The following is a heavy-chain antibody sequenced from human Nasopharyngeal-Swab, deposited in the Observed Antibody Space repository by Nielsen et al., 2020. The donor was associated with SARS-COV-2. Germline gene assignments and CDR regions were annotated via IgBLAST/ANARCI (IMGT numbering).Heavy chain of an antibody. V-gene: IGHV4-59*13. CDR2: IYYSGST. D-gene: IGHD2-15*01. Sequence: SDTLSLTFTVSGGSISSYYWSWIRQPPGKGLEWIGYIYYSGSTNYNPSLKSRVTISVDTSKNQFSLKLSSVTAADTAVYYCARRDILTYGMDVWGQGTTVTVSS. CDR3: ARRDILTYGMDV. J-gene: IGHJ6*02. CDR1: GGSISSYY.